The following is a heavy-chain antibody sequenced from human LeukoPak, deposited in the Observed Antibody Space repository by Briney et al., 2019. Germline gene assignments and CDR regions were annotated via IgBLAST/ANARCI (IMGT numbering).Heavy chain of an antibody. CDR3: TRGPQDIVVVPAADDY. Sequence: GGSLRLSCTASGFTFGDYAMSWVRQAPGKGLEWVGFIRSKAYGGTTEYAASVKGRFTISRDDSESIAYLQMNSLKTEDTAVYYCTRGPQDIVVVPAADDYWGQGTLVTVSS. J-gene: IGHJ4*02. CDR1: GFTFGDYA. CDR2: IRSKAYGGTT. V-gene: IGHV3-49*04. D-gene: IGHD2-2*01.